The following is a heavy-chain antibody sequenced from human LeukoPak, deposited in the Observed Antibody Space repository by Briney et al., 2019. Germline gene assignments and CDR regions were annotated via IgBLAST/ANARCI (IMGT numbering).Heavy chain of an antibody. CDR2: IYYSGST. Sequence: SETLSLTCTVSGGSISSYYWSWIRQPPGKGLEWIGYIYYSGSTNYNPSLKSRVTISVDTSKNQFSLKLSSVTAADTAVYYCARLFSAANDAFDIWGQGTMVTVSS. J-gene: IGHJ3*02. D-gene: IGHD2-2*01. CDR3: ARLFSAANDAFDI. V-gene: IGHV4-59*08. CDR1: GGSISSYY.